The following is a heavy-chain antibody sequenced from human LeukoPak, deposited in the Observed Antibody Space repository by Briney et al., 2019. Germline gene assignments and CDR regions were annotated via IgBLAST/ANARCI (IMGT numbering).Heavy chain of an antibody. D-gene: IGHD1-14*01. CDR3: ASTGY. CDR1: GVSISRSSCY. Sequence: SETLSLTCSVSGVSISRSSCYWAWIRQPPGKGLEWIGSIYYSGSTYYNSSLKSRVTISVDTSKNQFSLKLNSVTAADTAVYYCASTGYWGQGTLVTVSP. J-gene: IGHJ4*02. V-gene: IGHV4-39*01. CDR2: IYYSGST.